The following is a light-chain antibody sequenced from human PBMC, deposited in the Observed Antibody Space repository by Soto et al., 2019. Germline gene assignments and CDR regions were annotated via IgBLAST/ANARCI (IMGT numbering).Light chain of an antibody. J-gene: IGLJ2*01. CDR2: DVN. CDR3: CSYAGSYTYVV. Sequence: QSALTQPRSVSGSPGQSVTISCTGTSSDVGGYNYVSWYQQHPGKAPKLMIYDVNKRPSGVPDRFSGSKSGNTASLTISGLQAEDEADYYCCSYAGSYTYVVFGGGTKLTDL. V-gene: IGLV2-11*01. CDR1: SSDVGGYNY.